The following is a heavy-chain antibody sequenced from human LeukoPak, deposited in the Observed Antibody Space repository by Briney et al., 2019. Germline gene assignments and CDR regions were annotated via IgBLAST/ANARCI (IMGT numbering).Heavy chain of an antibody. D-gene: IGHD3-22*01. CDR2: ISYDGGNI. J-gene: IGHJ4*02. CDR3: ARARTGYYDSSGEFDY. CDR1: GFTFSSYA. V-gene: IGHV3-30*04. Sequence: GGSLRLSCSASGFTFSSYAMHWVRQAPGKGLEWVAVISYDGGNIYYADSVEGRFTISRDNSKNTLYLQMDSLRADDTAVYYCARARTGYYDSSGEFDYWGQGTLVTVSS.